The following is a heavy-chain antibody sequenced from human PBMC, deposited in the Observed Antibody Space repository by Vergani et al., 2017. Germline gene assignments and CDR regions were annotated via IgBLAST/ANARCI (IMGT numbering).Heavy chain of an antibody. D-gene: IGHD3-10*01. J-gene: IGHJ6*02. CDR3: ARGGYGSGSYYSPAYYYYRMDV. CDR1: GGTFSSYA. Sequence: QVQLVQSGAEVKKPGSSVKVSCKASGGTFSSYAISWVRQAPGQGLEWMGRIIPIFGTANYAQKFQGRVTITADESTSTAYMELSSLRSEDTAVYYCARGGYGSGSYYSPAYYYYRMDVWGQGTTVTVSS. V-gene: IGHV1-69*13. CDR2: IIPIFGTA.